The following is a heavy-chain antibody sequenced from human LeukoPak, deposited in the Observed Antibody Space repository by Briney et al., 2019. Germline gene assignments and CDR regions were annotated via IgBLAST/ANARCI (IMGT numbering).Heavy chain of an antibody. CDR1: GGSISSSNYY. V-gene: IGHV4-39*02. CDR3: ARLVGVTDYFDY. D-gene: IGHD1-26*01. J-gene: IGHJ4*02. CDR2: ISYSGRT. Sequence: SETLSLTCTVSGGSISSSNYYWGWIRQSPGKGLEWIGSISYSGRTHYNPSLKSRVSISVDTSNNHFSLKLASVTAADTSVFYCARLVGVTDYFDYSGQGTLVTVSS.